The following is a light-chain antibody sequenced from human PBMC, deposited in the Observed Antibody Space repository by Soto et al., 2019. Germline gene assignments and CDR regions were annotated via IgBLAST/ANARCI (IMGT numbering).Light chain of an antibody. Sequence: QSVLPQPASVSGSPGQSSTISCTGTSSDFGGYNYVSWYQQQPGKAPKLMIYDVSNRHSGVSHRFSGSKSGNTASLTISGVQAEDEADDYCSSYTSSSTLVFGGGTQLPVL. CDR3: SSYTSSSTLV. CDR1: SSDFGGYNY. V-gene: IGLV2-14*01. CDR2: DVS. J-gene: IGLJ2*01.